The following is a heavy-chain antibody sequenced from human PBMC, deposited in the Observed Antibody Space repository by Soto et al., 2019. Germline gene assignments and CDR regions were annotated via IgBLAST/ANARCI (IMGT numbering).Heavy chain of an antibody. Sequence: GGSLRLSCASSGFTFSSYGMHWVRQAPGKGLEWVVVISYDGSNKYYADSVKGRFTISRDNSKNTLYLQMNSLRAEDTAVYYCAKEAEGSSWYYFDYWGQGTLVTVSS. CDR1: GFTFSSYG. V-gene: IGHV3-30*18. CDR3: AKEAEGSSWYYFDY. CDR2: ISYDGSNK. D-gene: IGHD6-13*01. J-gene: IGHJ4*02.